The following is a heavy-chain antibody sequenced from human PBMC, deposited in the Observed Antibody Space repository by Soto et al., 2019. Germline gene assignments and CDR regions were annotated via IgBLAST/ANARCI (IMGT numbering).Heavy chain of an antibody. CDR3: AKTGPRRVTTAHGFGC. Sequence: ASVKVSCKASGYTFTXHYMHWVRQAPGQGLEWMGLIHPSGGSTTYAQKFQGRVTMTRDTSTNTVYMELSSLRSEDTAVYYCAKTGPRRVTTAHGFGCWGQGTLVTVSS. CDR1: GYTFTXHY. D-gene: IGHD4-17*01. CDR2: IHPSGGST. V-gene: IGHV1-46*01. J-gene: IGHJ4*02.